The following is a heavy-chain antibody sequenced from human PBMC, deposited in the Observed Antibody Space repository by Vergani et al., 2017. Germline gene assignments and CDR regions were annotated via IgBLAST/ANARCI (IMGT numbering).Heavy chain of an antibody. CDR2: ISGSGHTK. V-gene: IGHV3-11*04. D-gene: IGHD1-7*01. CDR3: ARDLLPGTLLLLAY. J-gene: IGHJ4*02. CDR1: GFIFSDHY. Sequence: VQVVESGGGLVQPGGSLRLSCAASGFIFSDHYMDWVRQAPGKGLEWISYISGSGHTKYYADSVKGRFAISRDNAKNSLYLQMNNLRVEDTAVYYCARDLLPGTLLLLAYWGQGTLISVSS.